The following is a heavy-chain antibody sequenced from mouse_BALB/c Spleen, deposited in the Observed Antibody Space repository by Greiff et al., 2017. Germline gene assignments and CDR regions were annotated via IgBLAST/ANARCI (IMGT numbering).Heavy chain of an antibody. CDR2: INPRTGNT. J-gene: IGHJ3*01. CDR3: ARAGYEPFAY. Sequence: VKLMESGAELAKPGASVKMSCKASGYTFTSYWMHWVKQRPGQGLEWIGYINPRTGNTEYNQKFKDKATLTADKASSTAYVQLSSLTSEDSAVYYCARAGYEPFAYGGKGTRATVSA. CDR1: GYTFTSYW. D-gene: IGHD2-2*01. V-gene: IGHV1-7*01.